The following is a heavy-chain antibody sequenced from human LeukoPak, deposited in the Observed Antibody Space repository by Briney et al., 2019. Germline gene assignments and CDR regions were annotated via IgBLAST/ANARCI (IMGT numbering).Heavy chain of an antibody. CDR1: GFSFSSYG. J-gene: IGHJ4*02. Sequence: GRSLRLSCAASGFSFSSYGMRWVRQAPGKGLEWVAVISYDGSNEYFADSVKGRFTVSRDNSKNTLYLQMNSLRPEDTAVYYCAKDLGVGAYLLFDYITSGLDSWGQGTLVTVSS. CDR2: ISYDGSNE. V-gene: IGHV3-30*18. D-gene: IGHD2/OR15-2a*01. CDR3: AKDLGVGAYLLFDYITSGLDS.